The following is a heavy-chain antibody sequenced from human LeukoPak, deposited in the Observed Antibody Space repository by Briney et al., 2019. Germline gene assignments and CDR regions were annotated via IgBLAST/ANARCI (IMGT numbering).Heavy chain of an antibody. V-gene: IGHV4-31*03. J-gene: IGHJ4*02. CDR2: IYYSGST. CDR1: GGSISSGGYY. CDR3: ASKGMGGDDLGRFDY. Sequence: SETLSLTCTVSGGSISSGGYYWSWIRQHPGKGLEWIGYIYYSGSTYYNPSLKSRVTISVDTSKNQFSLKLSSVTAADTAVYYCASKGMGGDDLGRFDYWGQGTLVTVSS. D-gene: IGHD3-16*01.